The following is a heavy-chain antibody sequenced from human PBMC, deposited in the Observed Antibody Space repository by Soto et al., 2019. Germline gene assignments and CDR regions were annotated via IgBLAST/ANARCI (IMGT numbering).Heavy chain of an antibody. J-gene: IGHJ5*02. CDR2: IIPILGIA. CDR1: GGTFSSYT. D-gene: IGHD3-10*01. Sequence: SVKVSCKASGGTFSSYTISWVRQAPGQGLEWMGRIIPILGIANYAQKFQGRVTITADKSTSTAYMELSSLRSEDTAVYYCARGVTMVRGVNNWFDPWGQGTLVTVSS. CDR3: ARGVTMVRGVNNWFDP. V-gene: IGHV1-69*02.